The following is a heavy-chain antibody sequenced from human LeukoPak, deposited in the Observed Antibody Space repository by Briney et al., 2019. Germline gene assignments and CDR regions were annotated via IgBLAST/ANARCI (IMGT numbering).Heavy chain of an antibody. D-gene: IGHD3-10*01. J-gene: IGHJ3*02. Sequence: GGSLRLSCAASGFTFSSYAMHWVRQAPGKGVEGVAVISYDGSNKYYADSVKGRFTISRDNSKNTLYLQMNSLRPEDTAVYYCARDLLMVRGVIMGGMGPFDIWGQGTMVTVSS. CDR3: ARDLLMVRGVIMGGMGPFDI. CDR2: ISYDGSNK. V-gene: IGHV3-30*04. CDR1: GFTFSSYA.